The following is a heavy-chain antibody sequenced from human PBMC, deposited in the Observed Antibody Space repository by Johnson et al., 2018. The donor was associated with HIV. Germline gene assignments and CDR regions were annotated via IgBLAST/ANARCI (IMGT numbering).Heavy chain of an antibody. CDR1: GFTFSSYA. D-gene: IGHD6-19*01. J-gene: IGHJ3*02. CDR2: ISYDGSNK. V-gene: IGHV3-30*04. CDR3: ARGSGHHPGAFDI. Sequence: QVQLVESGGGVVQPGRSLRLSCAASGFTFSSYAMHWVRQAPGKGLEWVAVISYDGSNKYYADVVKGRFTISRDNAKNSLYLQMNSLRAEDTAVYYCARGSGHHPGAFDIWGQGTMVTVSS.